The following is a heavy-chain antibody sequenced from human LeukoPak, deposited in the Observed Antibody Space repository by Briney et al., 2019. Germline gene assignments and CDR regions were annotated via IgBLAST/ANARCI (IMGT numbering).Heavy chain of an antibody. Sequence: GGSLRLSCAASGFTFRTYAMAWIRQIPGTGLEWVSGISSGGDFTYFADSVKGRFTISRDNSNNTLYLQMSSLRVEDTAVYYCAKGRSQYCSSTSCYHDVFDVWGQGTMVTVSS. CDR2: ISSGGDFT. V-gene: IGHV3-23*01. D-gene: IGHD2-2*01. CDR3: AKGRSQYCSSTSCYHDVFDV. J-gene: IGHJ3*01. CDR1: GFTFRTYA.